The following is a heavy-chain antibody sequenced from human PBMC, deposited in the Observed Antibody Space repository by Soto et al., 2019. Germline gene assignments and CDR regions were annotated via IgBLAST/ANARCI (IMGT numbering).Heavy chain of an antibody. CDR1: GGSFSGYY. D-gene: IGHD3-10*01. V-gene: IGHV4-34*01. J-gene: IGHJ5*02. CDR3: ARVKYYYGSGRPLNWFDP. Sequence: SETLSLTCAVYGGSFSGYYWSWIRQPPGKGLEWIGEINHSGSTNYNPSLKSRVTISVDTSKNQFSLKLSSVTAADTAVYYCARVKYYYGSGRPLNWFDPWGQGTLVTVSS. CDR2: INHSGST.